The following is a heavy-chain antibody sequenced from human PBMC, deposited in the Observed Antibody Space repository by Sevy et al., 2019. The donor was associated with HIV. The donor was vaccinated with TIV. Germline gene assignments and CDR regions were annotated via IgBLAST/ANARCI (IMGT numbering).Heavy chain of an antibody. CDR3: AREVGSGWYYGLDV. V-gene: IGHV1-69*13. CDR2: IIPIFDKI. Sequence: ASVKVSCKASGGTFNNYAISWVRQAPGEGLEWMGGIIPIFDKIKYAQRFQGRVTMTADESTSTAYLELNSLRSEDTAVYYCAREVGSGWYYGLDVWGQGTTVTVSS. CDR1: GGTFNNYA. D-gene: IGHD6-19*01. J-gene: IGHJ6*02.